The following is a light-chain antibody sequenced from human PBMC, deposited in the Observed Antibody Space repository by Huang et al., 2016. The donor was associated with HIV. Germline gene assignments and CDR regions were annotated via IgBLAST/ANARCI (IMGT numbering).Light chain of an antibody. CDR3: QQYYQNPQT. Sequence: DIVMTQSPDSLSVSPGERATIDCKSSQSLLYSLNNKNYLAWFQQKPGRPPQLLLYWASTRESGIPERFSGSGSGTDFTLTINNLQPEDVATYYCQQYYQNPQTFGQGT. V-gene: IGKV4-1*01. CDR2: WAS. CDR1: QSLLYSLNNKNY. J-gene: IGKJ5*01.